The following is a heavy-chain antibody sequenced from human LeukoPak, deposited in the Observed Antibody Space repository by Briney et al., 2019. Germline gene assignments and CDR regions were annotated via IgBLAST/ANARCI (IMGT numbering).Heavy chain of an antibody. CDR3: ARLFVVVPADAFDI. CDR1: GGSFSGYY. V-gene: IGHV4-34*01. D-gene: IGHD2-2*01. Sequence: PSETLSLTCAVYGGSFSGYYWSWIRQPPGKGLEWIGEINHSGSTNYNPSLKSRVTISVDTSKNQFSLKLSSVTAADTAVYYCARLFVVVPADAFDIWGQGTMVTVSS. J-gene: IGHJ3*02. CDR2: INHSGST.